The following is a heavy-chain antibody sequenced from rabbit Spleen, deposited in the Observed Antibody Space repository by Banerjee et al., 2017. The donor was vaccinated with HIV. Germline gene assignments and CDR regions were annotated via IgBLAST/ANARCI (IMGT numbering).Heavy chain of an antibody. D-gene: IGHD8-1*01. Sequence: QEQLEESGGDLVKPGASLTLTCTASGLDFSNSYWICWVRQAPGKGLGWIGCIRVGGSGSTYYASWAKGRFTLSKTSSTTVTLQMTSLTAADTATYFCARDAGTSFSTYGMDLWGPGTLVTVS. CDR1: GLDFSNSYW. CDR3: ARDAGTSFSTYGMDL. J-gene: IGHJ6*01. V-gene: IGHV1S45*01. CDR2: IRVGGSGST.